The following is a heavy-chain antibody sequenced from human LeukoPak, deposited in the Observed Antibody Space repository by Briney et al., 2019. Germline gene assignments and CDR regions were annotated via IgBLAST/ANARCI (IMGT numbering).Heavy chain of an antibody. CDR3: ARHSSGYYYYYYYYMDV. J-gene: IGHJ6*03. CDR2: INHSGST. D-gene: IGHD3-22*01. CDR1: GDSFSGYY. Sequence: SETLSLTCAVYGDSFSGYYWSWLRQPPGKGLEWLGEINHSGSTNYNPSLKSRVTISVDTSKNQFSLKLSSVTAADTAVYFCARHSSGYYYYYYYYMDVWGKGTTVTVSS. V-gene: IGHV4-34*01.